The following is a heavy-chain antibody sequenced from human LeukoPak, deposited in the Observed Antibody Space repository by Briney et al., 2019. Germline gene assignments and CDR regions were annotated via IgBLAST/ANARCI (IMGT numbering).Heavy chain of an antibody. CDR2: ISSSSSYI. CDR3: ARGGAAITSAFDI. CDR1: GFTFSSYS. D-gene: IGHD2-2*01. J-gene: IGHJ3*02. Sequence: GGSLRLSCAASGFTFSSYSMNWVRQAPGKGLEWVSSISSSSSYIYYTDSVKGRFTISRDNAKNSLYLQMNSLRAEDTAVYYCARGGAAITSAFDIWGQGTMVTVSS. V-gene: IGHV3-21*01.